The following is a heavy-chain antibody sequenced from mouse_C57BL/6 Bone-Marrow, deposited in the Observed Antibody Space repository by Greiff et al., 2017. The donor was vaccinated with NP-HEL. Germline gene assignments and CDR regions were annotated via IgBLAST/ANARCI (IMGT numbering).Heavy chain of an antibody. J-gene: IGHJ4*01. CDR3: AFTAQAPYAMDY. V-gene: IGHV5-12*01. CDR2: ISNGGGST. CDR1: GFTFSDYY. D-gene: IGHD3-2*02. Sequence: EVNLVESGGGLVQPGGSLKLSCAASGFTFSDYYMYWVRQTPEKRLEWVAYISNGGGSTYYPDTVKGRFTISRDNAKNTLYLQMSRLKSEDTAMDYCAFTAQAPYAMDYWGQGTSVTVSS.